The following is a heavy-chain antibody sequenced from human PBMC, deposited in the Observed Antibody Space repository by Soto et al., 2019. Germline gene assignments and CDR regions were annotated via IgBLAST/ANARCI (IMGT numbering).Heavy chain of an antibody. CDR3: AREKWLVRSQDPFAI. V-gene: IGHV1-46*01. CDR1: GYTFINYY. J-gene: IGHJ3*02. Sequence: ASVKVSCKASGYTFINYYMHWVRQAPGQGLEWMGIINPNGGSTTYAQKFQGRVTLTRDTSTNTVNMELSSLRSEDTAVYYCAREKWLVRSQDPFAIWGQGTMVTVSS. D-gene: IGHD6-19*01. CDR2: INPNGGST.